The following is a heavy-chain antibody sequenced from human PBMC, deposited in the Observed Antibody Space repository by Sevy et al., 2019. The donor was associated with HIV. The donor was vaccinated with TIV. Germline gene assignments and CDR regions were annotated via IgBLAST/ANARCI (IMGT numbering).Heavy chain of an antibody. CDR2: IYYSGST. D-gene: IGHD3-10*01. V-gene: IGHV4-31*03. CDR3: ARGITMVRGVSGRWFDP. J-gene: IGHJ5*02. Sequence: SETLSLTCTVSGGSISSGGYYWSWIRQHPGKGLEWIGYIYYSGSTYYNPSLKSRVTISVDTSKNQFSPKLSSVTAADTAVYYCARGITMVRGVSGRWFDPWGQGTLVTVSS. CDR1: GGSISSGGYY.